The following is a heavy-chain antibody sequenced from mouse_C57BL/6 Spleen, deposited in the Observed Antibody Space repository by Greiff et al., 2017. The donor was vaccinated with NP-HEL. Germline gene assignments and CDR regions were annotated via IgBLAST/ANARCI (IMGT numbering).Heavy chain of an antibody. D-gene: IGHD2-5*01. J-gene: IGHJ4*01. CDR3: ARYSNLETCYAMDY. V-gene: IGHV1-61*01. Sequence: QVHVKQPGAELVRPGSSVKLSCKASGYTFTSYWMDWVKQRPGQGLEWIGNIYPSDSETHYNQKFKDKATLTVDKSSSTAYMQLSSLTSEDSAVYYCARYSNLETCYAMDYWGQGTSVTVSS. CDR1: GYTFTSYW. CDR2: IYPSDSET.